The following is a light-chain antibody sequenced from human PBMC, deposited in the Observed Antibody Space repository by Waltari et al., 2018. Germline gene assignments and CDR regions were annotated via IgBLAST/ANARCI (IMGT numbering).Light chain of an antibody. CDR1: QSVSHY. CDR2: DAF. J-gene: IGKJ5*01. CDR3: QQRSSWPLT. Sequence: EIVLTQSPATLSLSPGESATLSCRASQSVSHYLAWYQQKPGRAPRRLISDAFNRATGVPARFSGSGSGTDFTLIISSLEPEDFAVYYCQQRSSWPLTFGQGTRLDIK. V-gene: IGKV3-11*01.